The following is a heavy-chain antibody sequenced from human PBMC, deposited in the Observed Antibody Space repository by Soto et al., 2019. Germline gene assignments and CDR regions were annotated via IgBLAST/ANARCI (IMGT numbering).Heavy chain of an antibody. V-gene: IGHV3-13*01. CDR3: ARSPYTGAFHV. CDR1: GFTFSNYD. D-gene: IGHD3-16*01. Sequence: PGGSLRLSCAASGFTFSNYDMHWVRQPPGKGLEWVSAARTAGDTYYADSVKGRFTISREDSKSSLFLQMNNLRAGDTAVYFCARSPYTGAFHVWGQGTLVTVSS. J-gene: IGHJ3*01. CDR2: ARTAGDT.